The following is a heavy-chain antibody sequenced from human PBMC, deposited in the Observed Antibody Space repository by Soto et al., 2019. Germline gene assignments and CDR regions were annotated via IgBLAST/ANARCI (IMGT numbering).Heavy chain of an antibody. D-gene: IGHD6-19*01. CDR3: ATGWYFDH. CDR1: VFIFSNAF. CDR2: IKSEPNGGTI. V-gene: IGHV3-15*01. Sequence: LSCAGSVFIFSNAFMNWVRQAPGKGLEWVGRIKSEPNGGTIDYAAPVKDRLTISRDDSKNTVYLQMSSLKTEDTAVYYCATGWYFDHWGQGTLVTVSS. J-gene: IGHJ4*02.